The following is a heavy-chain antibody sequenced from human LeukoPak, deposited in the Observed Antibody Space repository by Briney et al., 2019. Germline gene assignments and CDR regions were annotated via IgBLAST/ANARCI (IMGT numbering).Heavy chain of an antibody. Sequence: GGSLRLSCAASGFTFSSYGMHWVRQAPGKGLEWVAFIRYDGSNKYYADSVKGRFTISRDNSKNTLYLQMNSLRAEDTAVYYCAKDLTYYDSSGYYYGTDYWGQGTLVTVSS. J-gene: IGHJ4*02. CDR2: IRYDGSNK. D-gene: IGHD3-22*01. CDR3: AKDLTYYDSSGYYYGTDY. CDR1: GFTFSSYG. V-gene: IGHV3-30*02.